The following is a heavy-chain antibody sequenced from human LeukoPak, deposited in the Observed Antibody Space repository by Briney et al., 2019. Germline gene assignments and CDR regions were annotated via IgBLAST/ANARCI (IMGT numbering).Heavy chain of an antibody. CDR3: AKLTGGYYDSSGYYPLDY. V-gene: IGHV3-23*01. Sequence: AISGSGGSTYYADSVKGRFTISRDNSKNTLYLQMNSLRAEDTAVYYCAKLTGGYYDSSGYYPLDYWGQGTLVTVSS. D-gene: IGHD3-22*01. CDR2: ISGSGGST. J-gene: IGHJ4*02.